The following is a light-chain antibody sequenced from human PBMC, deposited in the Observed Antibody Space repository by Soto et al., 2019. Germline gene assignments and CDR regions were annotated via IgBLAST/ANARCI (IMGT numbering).Light chain of an antibody. Sequence: EIVLTQSPGTLPLSPGEIATLSCRASQSVSSSYLAWYQQKPGQAPRLLIYDASNRATGIPARFSGSGSGTDFTLTISSLEPEDFAVYYCQQRSNWPRTFGQGTKVDIK. CDR1: QSVSSSY. CDR3: QQRSNWPRT. CDR2: DAS. J-gene: IGKJ1*01. V-gene: IGKV3-11*01.